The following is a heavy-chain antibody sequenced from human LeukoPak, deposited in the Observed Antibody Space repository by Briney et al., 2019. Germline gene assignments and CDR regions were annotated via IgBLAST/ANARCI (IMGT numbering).Heavy chain of an antibody. Sequence: RPSETLSLTCTVSGGSISRYYWSWIRQPPGKGLGWIGYIYNSESTNYNPSRSGLVTISVDTSKNQFSGKLRSVTAADMAVYYCARGGGSYWGQGTMVTVPS. D-gene: IGHD3-16*01. CDR1: GGSISRYY. J-gene: IGHJ4*02. CDR2: IYNSEST. V-gene: IGHV4-59*01. CDR3: ARGGGSY.